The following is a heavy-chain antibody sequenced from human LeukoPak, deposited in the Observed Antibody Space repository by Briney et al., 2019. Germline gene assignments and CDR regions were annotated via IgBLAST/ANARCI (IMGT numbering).Heavy chain of an antibody. CDR1: GGTFSSYA. CDR3: ARDRALVRYFDWLQP. CDR2: IIPIFGTA. D-gene: IGHD3-9*01. V-gene: IGHV1-69*05. Sequence: GASVKVSCKASGGTFSSYAISWVRQAPGQGLEWMGRIIPIFGTANYAQKFQGRVTITTDESTSTAYMELSSLRSDDTAVYYCARDRALVRYFDWLQPWGQGTLVTVSS. J-gene: IGHJ5*02.